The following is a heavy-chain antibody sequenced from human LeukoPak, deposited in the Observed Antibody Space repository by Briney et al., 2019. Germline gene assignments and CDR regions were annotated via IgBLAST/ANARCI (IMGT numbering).Heavy chain of an antibody. CDR2: IYSSGST. Sequence: SETLSLTCNVSGGSIRGYYWSWIRQSPEKGLEWIGYIYSSGSTNYNPSLKSRVTISVDTSKNQFSLKLSSVTAADTAVYYVAREVGWELLVDQNYYYYYMDVWGKGTTVTVSS. CDR3: AREVGWELLVDQNYYYYYMDV. V-gene: IGHV4-59*01. CDR1: GGSIRGYY. J-gene: IGHJ6*03. D-gene: IGHD1-26*01.